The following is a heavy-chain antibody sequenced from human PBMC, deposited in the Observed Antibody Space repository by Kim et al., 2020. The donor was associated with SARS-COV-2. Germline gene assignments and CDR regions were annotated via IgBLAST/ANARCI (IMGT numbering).Heavy chain of an antibody. Sequence: GGSLRLSCAASGFPFSTYTISWVRQAPGRGLEWVAAIGGSGAEIRYADSVAGRLTISRDNSQNMVYLHVSSLRADDTAVYYCAKIGGNPNLGAPIWGHVTLVTVSS. CDR2: IGGSGAEI. D-gene: IGHD3-3*01. CDR3: AKIGGNPNLGAPI. J-gene: IGHJ4*01. V-gene: IGHV3-23*01. CDR1: GFPFSTYT.